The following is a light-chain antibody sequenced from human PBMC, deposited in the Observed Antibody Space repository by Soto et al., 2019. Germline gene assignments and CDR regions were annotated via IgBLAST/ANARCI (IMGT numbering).Light chain of an antibody. CDR3: QQYNNWPPWT. Sequence: VMTQSPGTLSVSPGERATLSCRASQSVSSNLAWYQQKPGQAPRLLIYGASTRATGIPARFSGSGSGTEFTLTISSLQSEDFAVYYCQQYNNWPPWTFGQGTKVDIK. CDR1: QSVSSN. V-gene: IGKV3-15*01. CDR2: GAS. J-gene: IGKJ1*01.